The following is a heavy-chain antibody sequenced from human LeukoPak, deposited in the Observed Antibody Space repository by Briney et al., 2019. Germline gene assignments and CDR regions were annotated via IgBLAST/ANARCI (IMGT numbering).Heavy chain of an antibody. CDR1: GGSISSYY. D-gene: IGHD6-19*01. CDR3: ARASGWSSYYFDY. CDR2: IYYSGST. Sequence: SETLSLTCTVSGGSISSYYWSWIRQPPGKGLEWIGYIYYSGSTNYNPSLKSRVTISVDTSKNQFSLKLSSVTAADTAVYYCARASGWSSYYFDYWGQGTLVTVSS. J-gene: IGHJ4*02. V-gene: IGHV4-59*01.